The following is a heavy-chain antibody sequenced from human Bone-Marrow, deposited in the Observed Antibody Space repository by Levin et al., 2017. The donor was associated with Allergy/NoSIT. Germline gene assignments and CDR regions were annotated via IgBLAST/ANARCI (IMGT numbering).Heavy chain of an antibody. V-gene: IGHV1-2*02. Sequence: GESLKISCKGTGYIFSGYFMHWVRQAPGQGLEWMGWINPKSGDTHYAQKFKGRVTMTRDTSISTAHMEMSRLRSDDTAVYYCARVSDVDTSMGIDYWGQGTLVTVSS. D-gene: IGHD5-18*01. CDR3: ARVSDVDTSMGIDY. J-gene: IGHJ4*02. CDR1: GYIFSGYF. CDR2: INPKSGDT.